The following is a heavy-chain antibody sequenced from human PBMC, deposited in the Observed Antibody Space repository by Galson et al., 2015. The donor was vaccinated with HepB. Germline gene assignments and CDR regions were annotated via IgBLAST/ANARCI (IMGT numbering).Heavy chain of an antibody. CDR3: AATMIALDY. CDR2: IGSSGRT. CDR1: GFTISDYG. Sequence: SLRLSCAAAGFTISDYGIDWVRQPPGKGLEWVSGIGSSGRTYYTDSVKGRFTISRDNAKNSLYLQMNSLRDEDTAIYYCAATMIALDYWGQGTLVTVSS. J-gene: IGHJ4*02. D-gene: IGHD3-22*01. V-gene: IGHV3-69-1*01.